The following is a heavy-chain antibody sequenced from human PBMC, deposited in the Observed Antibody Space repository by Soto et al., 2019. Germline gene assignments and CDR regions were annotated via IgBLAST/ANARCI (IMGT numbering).Heavy chain of an antibody. CDR3: ILTGRWELLRGFDY. J-gene: IGHJ4*02. CDR2: IKSKTDGGTT. D-gene: IGHD1-26*01. Sequence: EVQLVESGGGLVKPGGSLRLSCAASGFTFSNAWMSWVRQAPGKGLEWVGRIKSKTDGGTTDYAAPVKGRFTISRDDSKNTLYLQMNSLKPEDTAVYYCILTGRWELLRGFDYLGQGTLVTVSS. V-gene: IGHV3-15*01. CDR1: GFTFSNAW.